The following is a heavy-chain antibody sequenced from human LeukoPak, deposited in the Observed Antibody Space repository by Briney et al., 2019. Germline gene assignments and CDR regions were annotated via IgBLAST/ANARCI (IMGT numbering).Heavy chain of an antibody. Sequence: GGSLRLSCAASGFTFSSYSMNWVRQAPGKGLEWVSSISSSSSYIYYADSVKGRFTISRGNAKNSLYLQMNSLRAEDTAVYYCATQLATVVRVYYWGQGTLVTVSS. J-gene: IGHJ4*02. CDR3: ATQLATVVRVYY. D-gene: IGHD4-23*01. CDR1: GFTFSSYS. CDR2: ISSSSSYI. V-gene: IGHV3-21*01.